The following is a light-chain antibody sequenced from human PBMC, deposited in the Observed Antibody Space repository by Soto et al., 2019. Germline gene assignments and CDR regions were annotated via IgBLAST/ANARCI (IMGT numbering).Light chain of an antibody. CDR2: AAS. J-gene: IGKJ2*01. Sequence: IQMTQSPSSLSASVGDRVTITCRASQSISSYLNWYQQKPGKAPKLLIYAASSLQSGVPPRFSGSGSGTDFTLTISSLQPEDFATYYCQQSYSTPLYTFGQGTKLEIK. CDR1: QSISSY. CDR3: QQSYSTPLYT. V-gene: IGKV1-39*01.